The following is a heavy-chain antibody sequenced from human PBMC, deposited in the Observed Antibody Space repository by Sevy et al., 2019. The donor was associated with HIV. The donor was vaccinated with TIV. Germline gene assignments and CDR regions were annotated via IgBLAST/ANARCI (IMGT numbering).Heavy chain of an antibody. CDR1: GFSLTTSGVG. D-gene: IGHD3-16*02. CDR3: AHNECVLRLGDLSLFMGGWFDP. Sequence: SGPTLVKPTQTLTLTCTFSGFSLTTSGVGVGWIRQPPGKALEWLALIYWDDDKHYSPPLKSRLTITKDTSKNQVVVRIXKRDPVDTATYYCAHNECVLRLGDLSLFMGGWFDPWGQGTLVTVSS. J-gene: IGHJ5*02. V-gene: IGHV2-5*02. CDR2: IYWDDDK.